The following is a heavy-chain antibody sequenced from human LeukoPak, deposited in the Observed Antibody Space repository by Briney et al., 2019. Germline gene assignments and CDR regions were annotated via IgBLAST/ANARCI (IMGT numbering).Heavy chain of an antibody. CDR2: ISGSGGST. D-gene: IGHD5-24*01. Sequence: PGGSLRLSCAASGFTSSNYVLGWVRQAPGKGLQWVSAISGSGGSTYYADSVKGRFTISRDNSGNTLYLQMNSLRAEDTAIYYCKMGDGSPPLGQWGQGTLVTVSS. CDR3: KMGDGSPPLGQ. V-gene: IGHV3-23*01. J-gene: IGHJ4*02. CDR1: GFTSSNYV.